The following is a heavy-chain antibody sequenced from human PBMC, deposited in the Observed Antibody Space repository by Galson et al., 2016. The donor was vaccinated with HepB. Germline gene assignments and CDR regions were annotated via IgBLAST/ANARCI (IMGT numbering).Heavy chain of an antibody. CDR1: GYSFPNFW. CDR2: IYPDDSDV. Sequence: QSGAEVKKPGESLKISCKASGYSFPNFWIGWVRQVPGKGLEWMGIIYPDDSDVRYSPSFQGQVTISVDKAMSTAYLQWKSLKGSDSATYYCLRRYAFWRDPVDYWGQGTQVIVSS. CDR3: LRRYAFWRDPVDY. D-gene: IGHD3-3*01. V-gene: IGHV5-51*01. J-gene: IGHJ4*02.